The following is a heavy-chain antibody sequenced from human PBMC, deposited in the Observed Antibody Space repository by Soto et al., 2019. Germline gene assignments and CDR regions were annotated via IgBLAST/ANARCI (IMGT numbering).Heavy chain of an antibody. V-gene: IGHV1-46*01. CDR2: INTSGDST. Sequence: QVQLVQSGAEVKKPGASVKVSCKAAGYSFTSHEMHWVRQAPGQGLEWMGVINTSGDSTRYAQKLQGRVTMTRDTSSSTVFMEMSSPRSEYTAVYYYVTFIGLHGTDFWGQGTLVSVSS. D-gene: IGHD3-16*01. CDR3: VTFIGLHGTDF. J-gene: IGHJ4*02. CDR1: GYSFTSHE.